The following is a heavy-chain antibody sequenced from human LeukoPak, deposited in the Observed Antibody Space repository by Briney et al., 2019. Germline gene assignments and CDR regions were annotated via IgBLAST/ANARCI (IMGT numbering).Heavy chain of an antibody. CDR1: GGSISSYY. CDR3: ARESWGIAAAGRGDGFDP. V-gene: IGHV4-4*07. Sequence: SETPSLTCTVSGGSISSYYWSWIRQPAGKGLEWIGRIYTSGSTNYNPSLKSRVTMSVDTSKNQFSLKLSSVTAADTAVYYCARESWGIAAAGRGDGFDPWGQGTLVTVSS. J-gene: IGHJ5*02. D-gene: IGHD6-13*01. CDR2: IYTSGST.